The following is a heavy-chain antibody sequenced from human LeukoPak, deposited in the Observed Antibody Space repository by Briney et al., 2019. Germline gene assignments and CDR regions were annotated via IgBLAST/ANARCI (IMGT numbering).Heavy chain of an antibody. CDR3: ARDSPRDYYDSSGYYYYAFDI. D-gene: IGHD3-22*01. J-gene: IGHJ3*02. Sequence: SEALSLTCTVSGFTISNYYWSWIRQPAGKGLEWIGRIYTSASTNYNPSLKSRVTMSVDTSKNQFSLKLSSVTAADTAVYYCARDSPRDYYDSSGYYYYAFDIWGQGTMVTVSS. V-gene: IGHV4-4*07. CDR2: IYTSAST. CDR1: GFTISNYY.